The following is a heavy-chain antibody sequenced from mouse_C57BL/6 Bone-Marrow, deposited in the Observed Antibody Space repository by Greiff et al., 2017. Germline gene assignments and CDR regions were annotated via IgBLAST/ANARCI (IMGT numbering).Heavy chain of an antibody. Sequence: VLVKQSGPELVKPGASVKISCKASGYTFTDYYMNWVKQSHGKSLEWIGDINPNNGGTSSNQKFKGKATLTVDKSSSTAYMELRSLTSEDSAVYCWAREITTLGATDYWGQGTTLTVSS. CDR1: GYTFTDYY. J-gene: IGHJ2*01. CDR2: INPNNGGT. D-gene: IGHD1-1*01. V-gene: IGHV1-26*01. CDR3: AREITTLGATDY.